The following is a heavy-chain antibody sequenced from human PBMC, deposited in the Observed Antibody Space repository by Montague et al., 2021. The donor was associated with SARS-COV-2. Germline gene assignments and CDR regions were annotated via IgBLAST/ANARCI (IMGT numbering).Heavy chain of an antibody. CDR2: INHSGST. D-gene: IGHD3-10*01. J-gene: IGHJ4*02. Sequence: SETLSLTCAVYGGSFSGYYWNWIRQPPGKGLEWIGEINHSGSTKYNPSLKSRVTMSVDTSKNQFSLKLSSVTAADTAVYYCARGARQGYGFRLGSFDYWGQGTLVTVSS. V-gene: IGHV4-34*01. CDR1: GGSFSGYY. CDR3: ARGARQGYGFRLGSFDY.